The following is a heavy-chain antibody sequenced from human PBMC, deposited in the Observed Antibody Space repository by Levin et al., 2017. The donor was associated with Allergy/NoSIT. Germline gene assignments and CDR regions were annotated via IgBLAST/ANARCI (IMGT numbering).Heavy chain of an antibody. J-gene: IGHJ4*02. CDR2: ISESGAST. V-gene: IGHV3-64*01. D-gene: IGHD3-10*01. CDR1: GFAFSGYF. CDR3: ARGVYYGSGRYYFDY. Sequence: QAGGSLRLSCAASGFAFSGYFLHWVRQAPGKGLQYVSSISESGASTYYTTSVKGRFSISRDNSKNTLYLQMGSLRAEDMAVYYCARGVYYGSGRYYFDYWGQGTLVTVSS.